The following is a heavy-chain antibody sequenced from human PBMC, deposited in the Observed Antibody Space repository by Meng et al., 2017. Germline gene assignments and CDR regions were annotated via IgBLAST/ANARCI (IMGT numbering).Heavy chain of an antibody. D-gene: IGHD4-23*01. CDR2: IIPIFGTA. CDR1: GCTFSSFA. CDR3: ARGVGYGGNSLYFDY. J-gene: IGHJ4*02. V-gene: IGHV1-69*06. Sequence: GQWGAGVKRPGSSVKGPCKASGCTFSSFAITWVRQAPGQGLEWMGGIIPIFGTANYAQKFQGRVTITADKSTSTAYMELSSLRSEDTAVYYCARGVGYGGNSLYFDYWGQGTLVTVSS.